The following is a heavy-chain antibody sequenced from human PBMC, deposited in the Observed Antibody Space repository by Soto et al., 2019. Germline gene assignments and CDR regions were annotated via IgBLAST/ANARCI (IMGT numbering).Heavy chain of an antibody. D-gene: IGHD4-17*01. CDR3: APIDYTDYLKHPLDS. V-gene: IGHV2-5*01. CDR1: GFSVATTGVG. J-gene: IGHJ4*02. Sequence: SGPTLVNPTATLTLTCTFSGFSVATTGVGVGWVRQPPGKALEFLAVIYWNDDKRYSPSLRNRLTITKDASRNQVVLKMTDMDPVDTATYYCAPIDYTDYLKHPLDSWCQGTPVTGS. CDR2: IYWNDDK.